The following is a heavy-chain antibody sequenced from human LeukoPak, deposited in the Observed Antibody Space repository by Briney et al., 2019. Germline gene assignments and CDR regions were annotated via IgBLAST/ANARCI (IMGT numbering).Heavy chain of an antibody. CDR1: GFTFSSYA. J-gene: IGHJ4*02. CDR2: ISGSGGST. Sequence: GGSLRLSCAASGFTFSSYAMSWVRQAPGKGLEWVSAISGSGGSTYYADSVKDRFTISRDNSKNTLYLQMNSLRAEDTAVYYCAKDPGGYNMEDYWGQGTLVTVSS. CDR3: AKDPGGYNMEDY. D-gene: IGHD5-24*01. V-gene: IGHV3-23*01.